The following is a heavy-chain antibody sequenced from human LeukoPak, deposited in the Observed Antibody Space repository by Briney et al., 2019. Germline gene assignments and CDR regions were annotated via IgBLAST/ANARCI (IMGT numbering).Heavy chain of an antibody. D-gene: IGHD3-10*01. Sequence: PSETLSLTCSVSGGSISSSDYYWGWIRQPPGKGLEWLGSIYYSGSSYYNPSLKSRVTISVDTSKNQFSLKLTSVTAADTAVYYCARSFMIRGVIFPTWGQGTLVTVSS. J-gene: IGHJ5*02. V-gene: IGHV4-39*01. CDR1: GGSISSSDYY. CDR2: IYYSGSS. CDR3: ARSFMIRGVIFPT.